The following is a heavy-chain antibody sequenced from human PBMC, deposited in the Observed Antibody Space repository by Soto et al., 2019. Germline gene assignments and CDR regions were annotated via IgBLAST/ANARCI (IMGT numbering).Heavy chain of an antibody. D-gene: IGHD3-9*01. Sequence: EVQLVESGGGLVKPGGSLRLSCAASGFAFSNYDMNWVRQAPGTGLEWVSSIRSTTNSIYYADSVKGRFTVSRDNANNSLFLQMSSLRAEDTAVYFCARDDWGGTNTNLFFDVWGLGTLVTVSS. CDR3: ARDDWGGTNTNLFFDV. J-gene: IGHJ2*01. CDR2: IRSTTNSI. V-gene: IGHV3-21*02. CDR1: GFAFSNYD.